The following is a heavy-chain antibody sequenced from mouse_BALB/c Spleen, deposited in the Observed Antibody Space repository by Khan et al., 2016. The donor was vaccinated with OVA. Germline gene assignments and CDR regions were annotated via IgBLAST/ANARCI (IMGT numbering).Heavy chain of an antibody. J-gene: IGHJ3*01. V-gene: IGHV1S132*01. CDR1: GYTFTSYW. CDR2: IFPGTGTP. CDR3: ARGYFGNYEFVY. D-gene: IGHD2-1*01. Sequence: QVQLKESGAELVKPGASVKLSCKTSGYTFTSYWIQWVKQRPGQGLGWIGQIFPGTGTPYYNENFKGKATLTVDTSSSTAYMQLSSLTSEDSAVYFCARGYFGNYEFVYWGQGTLVTVSP.